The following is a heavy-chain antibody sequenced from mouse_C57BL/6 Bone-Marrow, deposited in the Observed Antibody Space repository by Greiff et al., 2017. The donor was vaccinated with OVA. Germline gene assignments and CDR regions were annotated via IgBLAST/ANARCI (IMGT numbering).Heavy chain of an antibody. CDR3: AKQIYYGNSWFAY. J-gene: IGHJ3*01. CDR2: IWRGGST. Sequence: VKLQESGPGLVQPSQSLSITCTVSGFSLTSYGVHWVRQSPGKGLEWLGVIWRGGSTDYNAAFMSRLSITKDNSKSQVFFKMNSLQADDTAIYYCAKQIYYGNSWFAYWGQGTLVTVSA. CDR1: GFSLTSYG. V-gene: IGHV2-5*01. D-gene: IGHD2-1*01.